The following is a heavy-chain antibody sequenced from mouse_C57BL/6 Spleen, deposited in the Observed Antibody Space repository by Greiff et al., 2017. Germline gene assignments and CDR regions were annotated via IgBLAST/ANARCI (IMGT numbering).Heavy chain of an antibody. CDR3: ASSNYYAIDY. D-gene: IGHD2-5*01. Sequence: VKLQQPGAELVRPGSSVKLSCKASGYTFTSYWMDWVKQRPGQGLEWIGNIYPSDSETHYNQKFKDKATLTVDKSSSTAYMQLSSLTSEDSAVYYCASSNYYAIDYWGQGTSVTVSS. V-gene: IGHV1-61*01. J-gene: IGHJ4*01. CDR1: GYTFTSYW. CDR2: IYPSDSET.